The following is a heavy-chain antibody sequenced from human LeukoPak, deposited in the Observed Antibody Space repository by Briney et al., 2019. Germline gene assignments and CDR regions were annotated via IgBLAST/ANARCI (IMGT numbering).Heavy chain of an antibody. V-gene: IGHV3-7*03. D-gene: IGHD3-10*01. CDR3: ARDHYYYGSGSYYMF. J-gene: IGHJ4*02. CDR2: IKQDGSEK. Sequence: PGGSLRLSCAASGFTFSSYWMSWVRQAPGKGLEWVANIKQDGSEKYYVDSVKGRFTISGDNAKNSLYLQMNSLRAEDTAVYYCARDHYYYGSGSYYMFWGQGTLVTVSS. CDR1: GFTFSSYW.